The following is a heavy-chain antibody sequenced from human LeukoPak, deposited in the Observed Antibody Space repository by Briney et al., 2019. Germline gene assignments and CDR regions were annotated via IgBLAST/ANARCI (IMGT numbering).Heavy chain of an antibody. CDR2: ISSSSSYI. V-gene: IGHV3-21*01. Sequence: GGSLRLSCAASGFTFSSYSMDWVRQAPGKGLEWVSSISSSSSYIYYADSVKGRFTISRDNAKNSLYLQMNSLRAEDTAVYYCAREAALELWFGELTGYFDYWGQGTLVTVSS. CDR1: GFTFSSYS. J-gene: IGHJ4*02. CDR3: AREAALELWFGELTGYFDY. D-gene: IGHD3-10*01.